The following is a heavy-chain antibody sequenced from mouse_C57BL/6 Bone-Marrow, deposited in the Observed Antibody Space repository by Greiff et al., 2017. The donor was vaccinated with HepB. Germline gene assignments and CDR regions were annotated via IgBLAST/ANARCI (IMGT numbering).Heavy chain of an antibody. J-gene: IGHJ3*01. CDR3: ARGGWFAY. CDR2: INYDGSST. V-gene: IGHV5-16*01. Sequence: EVQLVESEGGLVQPGSSMKLSCTASGFTFSDYYMAWVRQVPEKGLEWVANINYDGSSTYYLDSLKSRFIISRDNAKNILYLQMSSLKSEDTATYYCARGGWFAYWGQGTLVTVSA. CDR1: GFTFSDYY.